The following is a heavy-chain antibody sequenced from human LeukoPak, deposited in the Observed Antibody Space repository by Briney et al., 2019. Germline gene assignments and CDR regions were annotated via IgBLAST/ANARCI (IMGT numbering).Heavy chain of an antibody. CDR3: AISNYYGSGTNPDY. CDR2: ISYDGRNQ. V-gene: IGHV3-30*04. CDR1: GFTFSSYA. J-gene: IGHJ4*02. D-gene: IGHD3-10*01. Sequence: PGGSLRLSCAASGFTFSSYAMHWVRQAPGKGLEGVAVISYDGRNQYYADSVQGRFTISRDNSKNTLYLQMNSLRAEDTAVYYCAISNYYGSGTNPDYWGQGTLVTVSS.